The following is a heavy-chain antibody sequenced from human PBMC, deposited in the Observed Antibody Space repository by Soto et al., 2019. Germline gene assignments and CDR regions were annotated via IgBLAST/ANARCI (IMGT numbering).Heavy chain of an antibody. J-gene: IGHJ4*02. Sequence: GGSLSLSCAASGFTVSSNYMSWVRQAPGKGLAWVSVIYSGGSTYYADSVKGRFTISKDNSKNTLYLHMNSLRAVNTAVYDCARDTPHCYGSDISPPGFDYWGQGTLVTVSS. CDR1: GFTVSSNY. CDR2: IYSGGST. V-gene: IGHV3-66*01. D-gene: IGHD3-10*01. CDR3: ARDTPHCYGSDISPPGFDY.